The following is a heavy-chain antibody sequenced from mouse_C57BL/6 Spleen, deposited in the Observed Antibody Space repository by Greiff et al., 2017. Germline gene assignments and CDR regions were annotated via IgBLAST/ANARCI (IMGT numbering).Heavy chain of an antibody. CDR1: GYTFTSYW. CDR3: ARKEGDGYYICAY. CDR2: IYPGSGRT. D-gene: IGHD2-3*01. J-gene: IGHJ3*01. Sequence: QVQLQQPGAELVKPGASVTMSCKASGYTFTSYWIPWLKQRPGQGLEWIGDIYPGSGRTTSNEKFQSKATLTVATSSSTAYMQLSSLTSEDSAVYDGARKEGDGYYICAYWGQGTLVTVAA. V-gene: IGHV1-55*01.